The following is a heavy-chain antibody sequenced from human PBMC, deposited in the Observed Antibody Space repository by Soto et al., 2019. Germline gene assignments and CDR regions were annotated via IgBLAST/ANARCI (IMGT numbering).Heavy chain of an antibody. D-gene: IGHD3-9*01. Sequence: QVQLRQWGAGLLKPSETLSLTCAVFGGSFSDYYWTWIRQPPGKGLEWIGEINHSGTTSYNPSLKSLLTISVDTSNNQFSLKLSSGTAADTAVYYCARKPIYHFFAGYYSVDYWGQGTLVTVSS. CDR3: ARKPIYHFFAGYYSVDY. J-gene: IGHJ4*02. CDR2: INHSGTT. CDR1: GGSFSDYY. V-gene: IGHV4-34*01.